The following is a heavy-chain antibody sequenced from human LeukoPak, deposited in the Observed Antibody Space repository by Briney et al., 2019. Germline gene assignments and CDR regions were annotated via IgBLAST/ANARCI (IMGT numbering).Heavy chain of an antibody. CDR1: GFTFSDYN. V-gene: IGHV3-11*04. D-gene: IGHD2/OR15-2a*01. CDR2: ISRSGSTK. Sequence: GGSLRLSCAASGFTFSDYNMRWIRQAPGKGLEWVSSISRSGSTKYYADSVKGRFTISRDNAKNSLYLQMNSLRAEDTAVYYCASMFNKAYYYYYMDVWGKGTTVTVSS. CDR3: ASMFNKAYYYYYMDV. J-gene: IGHJ6*03.